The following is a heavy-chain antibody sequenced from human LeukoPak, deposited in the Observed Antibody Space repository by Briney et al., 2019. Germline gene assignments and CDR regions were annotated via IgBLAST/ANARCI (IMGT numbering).Heavy chain of an antibody. Sequence: PSQTLSLTCTVSGGSISSGGYYWSWIRQHPGKGLEWIGYIYYSGSTYYNPSLKRRVTISVDTSKNQFSLKLSSVTAADTAVYYCARDRAGYSSGWYVDYWGQGTLVTVSS. CDR2: IYYSGST. J-gene: IGHJ4*02. D-gene: IGHD6-19*01. CDR1: GGSISSGGYY. V-gene: IGHV4-31*03. CDR3: ARDRAGYSSGWYVDY.